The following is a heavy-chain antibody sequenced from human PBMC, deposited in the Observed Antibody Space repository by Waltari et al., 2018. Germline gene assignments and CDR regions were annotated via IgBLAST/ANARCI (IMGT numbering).Heavy chain of an antibody. CDR3: ATYIGASVGTAAFDV. J-gene: IGHJ3*01. Sequence: QLQLQESGPGLVKPSETLSLTCSVSGVSITSNRHYWVWIRQPPGQGLEWIGSMSYTGAPDSSPSLDSRVTVSRDTSKNQLSLKLVSVTAADTAVYYCATYIGASVGTAAFDVWGQGTMVTVSS. CDR2: MSYTGAP. V-gene: IGHV4-39*01. D-gene: IGHD5-12*01. CDR1: GVSITSNRHY.